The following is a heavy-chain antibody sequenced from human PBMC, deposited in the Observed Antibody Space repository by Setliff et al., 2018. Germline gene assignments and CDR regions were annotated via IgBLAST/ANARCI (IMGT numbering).Heavy chain of an antibody. CDR2: ISAYNGNT. CDR1: GYTFTNSI. D-gene: IGHD2-8*01. Sequence: ASVKVSCKASGYTFTNSIMNWVRQAPGQGLEWMGWISAYNGNTYHAQKSQDRLSMTTDTSTSTAYMELRSLRADDTAVYYCSRLVRYCSTTTCQRASGAEVWGQGTLVTVSS. J-gene: IGHJ4*02. V-gene: IGHV1-18*04. CDR3: SRLVRYCSTTTCQRASGAEV.